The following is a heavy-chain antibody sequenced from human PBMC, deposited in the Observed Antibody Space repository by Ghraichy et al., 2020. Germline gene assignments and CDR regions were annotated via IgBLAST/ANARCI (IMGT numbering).Heavy chain of an antibody. CDR3: ARQFDY. CDR2: IFHSGST. V-gene: IGHV4-4*02. J-gene: IGHJ4*02. Sequence: SETLSLTCAVSGGSIISDYWWSWVRQPPGKGLEWIGRIFHSGSTNYNPSLKSRVTTSVDKSKNQFSLNLTSVTAADTAVYYCARQFDYWGQGILVTVSS. CDR1: GGSIISDYW.